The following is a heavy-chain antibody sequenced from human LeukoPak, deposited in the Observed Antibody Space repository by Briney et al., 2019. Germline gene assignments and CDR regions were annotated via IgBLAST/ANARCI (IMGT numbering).Heavy chain of an antibody. CDR3: ARQEVTTQYYFDY. V-gene: IGHV3-21*01. D-gene: IGHD3-3*01. CDR2: ISSCSSYI. J-gene: IGHJ4*02. Sequence: GGSLRLSCAASGFTFKTYTMHWVRQAPGMGLEWVSSISSCSSYIFYADSVKGRFTISRDNAKNSLYLQMSSLRAEDAAVYYCARQEVTTQYYFDYWGQGTLVTVSS. CDR1: GFTFKTYT.